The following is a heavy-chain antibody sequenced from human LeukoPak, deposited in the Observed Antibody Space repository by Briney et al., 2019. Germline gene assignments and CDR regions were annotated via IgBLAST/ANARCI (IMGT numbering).Heavy chain of an antibody. D-gene: IGHD3-10*01. V-gene: IGHV3-33*01. Sequence: GGSLRLSCAASGFTFSSYGMHWVRQAPGKGLEWVAVIWYDGSNKYYADSVKGRFTISRDNSKNTLYLQMNSLRAEDTAVYYCARGGFGELLGSYYYYGMAGWGKGTTVTVCS. CDR3: ARGGFGELLGSYYYYGMAG. J-gene: IGHJ6*04. CDR2: IWYDGSNK. CDR1: GFTFSSYG.